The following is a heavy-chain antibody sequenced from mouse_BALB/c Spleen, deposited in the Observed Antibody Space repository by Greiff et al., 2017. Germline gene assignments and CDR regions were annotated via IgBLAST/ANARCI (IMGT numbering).Heavy chain of an antibody. CDR3: ARHGHRYDGGYAMDY. J-gene: IGHJ4*01. D-gene: IGHD2-14*01. Sequence: EVQLVESGGDLVKPGGSLKLSCAASGFTFSSYGMSWVRQTPDKRLEWVATISSGGSYTYYPDSVKGRFTISRDNAKNTLYLQMSSLKSEDTAMYYCARHGHRYDGGYAMDYWGQGTSVTVSS. V-gene: IGHV5-6*01. CDR1: GFTFSSYG. CDR2: ISSGGSYT.